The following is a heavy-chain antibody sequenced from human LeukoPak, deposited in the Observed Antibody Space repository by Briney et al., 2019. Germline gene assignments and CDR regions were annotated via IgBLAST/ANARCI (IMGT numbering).Heavy chain of an antibody. CDR2: MNPNSGNT. CDR1: GYTFTSYD. J-gene: IGHJ4*02. CDR3: AREIVTIFGVVIYYFDY. V-gene: IGHV1-8*01. Sequence: ASVKVSCKASGYTFTSYDINWVRQATGQGLEWMGWMNPNSGNTGYAQKFQGRVTMTRNTSISTAYMELSSLRSEDTAVYYCAREIVTIFGVVIYYFDYWGQGTLVTVSS. D-gene: IGHD3-3*01.